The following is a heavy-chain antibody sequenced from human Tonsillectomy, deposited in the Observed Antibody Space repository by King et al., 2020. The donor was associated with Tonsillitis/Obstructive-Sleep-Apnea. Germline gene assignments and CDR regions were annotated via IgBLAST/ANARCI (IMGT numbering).Heavy chain of an antibody. J-gene: IGHJ4*02. Sequence: TLKESGPTLVKPTQTLTLTCTFSGFSLSTSGVGVGWIRQPPGKALEWLALIYWDDDKRYSPSLNTRLTITKDTSKNQVVLTMTDMDPVDTATYYCAHRRTTVTTDYFDYWGQGPLVTVSS. V-gene: IGHV2-5*02. CDR1: GFSLSTSGVG. D-gene: IGHD4-17*01. CDR2: IYWDDDK. CDR3: AHRRTTVTTDYFDY.